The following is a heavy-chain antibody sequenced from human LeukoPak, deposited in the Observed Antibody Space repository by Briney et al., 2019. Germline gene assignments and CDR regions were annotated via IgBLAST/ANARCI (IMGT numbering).Heavy chain of an antibody. J-gene: IGHJ1*01. CDR3: ARAEGGYFQH. Sequence: PSETLSLTCTVFGGSISTNYWSWIRQPPGKGLEWIGYIYYSGSTNYNPSLESRVTISVDTSKNQFSQKLSSVTAADTAVYYCARAEGGYFQHWGQGTLVTVSS. CDR2: IYYSGST. V-gene: IGHV4-59*12. CDR1: GGSISTNY. D-gene: IGHD3-16*01.